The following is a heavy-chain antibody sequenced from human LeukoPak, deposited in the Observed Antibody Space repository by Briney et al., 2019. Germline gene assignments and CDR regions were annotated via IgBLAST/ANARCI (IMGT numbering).Heavy chain of an antibody. CDR2: IKQDGSEK. CDR1: GFTFSSYW. CDR3: ARDQGPSLGTYFDY. V-gene: IGHV3-7*01. Sequence: GGSLRLSCSASGFTFSSYWMSWVRQAPGKGLEWVANIKQDGSEKYYVDSVKGRFTISRDNAKNSLYLQMNSLRAEDTAVYYCARDQGPSLGTYFDYWGQGTLVTVSS. J-gene: IGHJ4*02. D-gene: IGHD7-27*01.